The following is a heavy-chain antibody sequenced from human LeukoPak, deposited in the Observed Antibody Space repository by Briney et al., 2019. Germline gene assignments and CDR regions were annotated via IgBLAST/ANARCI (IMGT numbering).Heavy chain of an antibody. CDR2: IYYSGST. D-gene: IGHD5-12*01. J-gene: IGHJ4*02. Sequence: SETLSLTCTVSGGSISSYYWSWIRQPPGKGLEWIGYIYYSGSTNYNPSLKSRVNISVDTSKNQFSLKLSSVTAADTAVYYCARDLTSGYSGYSDSSTWRGFDYWGQGTLVTVSS. CDR1: GGSISSYY. CDR3: ARDLTSGYSGYSDSSTWRGFDY. V-gene: IGHV4-59*01.